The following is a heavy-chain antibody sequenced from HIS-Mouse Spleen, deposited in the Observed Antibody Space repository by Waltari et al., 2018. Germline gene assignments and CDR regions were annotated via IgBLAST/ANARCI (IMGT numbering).Heavy chain of an antibody. CDR2: INSDGSST. Sequence: EVQLVESGGGLVQPGGSLRLSCAASGFTFICYCVHLLRPSPGKGLVWVSRINSDGSSTSYADSVKGRFTISRDNAKNTLYLQMNSLRAEDTAVYYCARDGGGDYGDYVRAPEYFQHWGQGTLVTVSS. D-gene: IGHD4-17*01. CDR3: ARDGGGDYGDYVRAPEYFQH. V-gene: IGHV3-74*01. CDR1: GFTFICYC. J-gene: IGHJ1*01.